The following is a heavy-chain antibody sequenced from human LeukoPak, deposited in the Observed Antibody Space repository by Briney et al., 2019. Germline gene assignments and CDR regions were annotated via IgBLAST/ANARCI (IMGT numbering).Heavy chain of an antibody. CDR1: GGSTSNHF. D-gene: IGHD3-22*01. Sequence: SETLSLTCTVSGGSTSNHFWSWMRQPPGKGLEWIGTYCNSGSTNYHPSLKGRATISVDTSKNQFSLELSSVTAADTAVYYCVGAKQWLSSDMWGQGTMVTVSS. V-gene: IGHV4-59*08. CDR2: YCNSGST. CDR3: VGAKQWLSSDM. J-gene: IGHJ3*02.